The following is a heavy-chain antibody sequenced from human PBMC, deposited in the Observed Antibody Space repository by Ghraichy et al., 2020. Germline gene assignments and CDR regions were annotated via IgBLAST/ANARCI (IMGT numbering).Heavy chain of an antibody. J-gene: IGHJ3*02. Sequence: SETLSLTCAVYGGSFSGYYWSWIRQPPGKGLEWIGEINHSGSTNYNPSLKSRVTISVDTSENQFSLKLSSVTAADTAVYYCARDLHPIWFGELSAFDIWGQGTMVTVSS. CDR3: ARDLHPIWFGELSAFDI. V-gene: IGHV4-34*01. D-gene: IGHD3-10*01. CDR1: GGSFSGYY. CDR2: INHSGST.